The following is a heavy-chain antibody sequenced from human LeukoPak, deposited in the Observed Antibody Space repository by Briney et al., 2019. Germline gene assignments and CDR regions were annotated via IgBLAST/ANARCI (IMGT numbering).Heavy chain of an antibody. Sequence: SGGSLRLSCAASGFTFSSYWMTWVRQAPGKGLEGVANIKQDGSEKYYVDSVRGRFTLSRDNTKNSLYLQMNSLRAENTALYYSARVGPVYSGYDYLDYWGQGTLVTVSS. J-gene: IGHJ4*02. CDR2: IKQDGSEK. D-gene: IGHD5-12*01. CDR3: ARVGPVYSGYDYLDY. CDR1: GFTFSSYW. V-gene: IGHV3-7*03.